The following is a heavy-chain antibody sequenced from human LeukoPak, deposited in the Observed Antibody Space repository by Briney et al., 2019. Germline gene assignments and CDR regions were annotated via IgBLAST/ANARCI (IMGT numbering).Heavy chain of an antibody. CDR3: ARVSSYYDILTGYDYYFDY. CDR1: GGSISSYY. J-gene: IGHJ4*02. Sequence: SETLSLTCTVSGGSISSYYWSWIRQPPGKGLEWIGYIYYSGSTNYNPSLKSRVTISADTSKNQFSLKLSSVTAADTAVYYCARVSSYYDILTGYDYYFDYWGQGTLVTVSS. D-gene: IGHD3-9*01. V-gene: IGHV4-59*01. CDR2: IYYSGST.